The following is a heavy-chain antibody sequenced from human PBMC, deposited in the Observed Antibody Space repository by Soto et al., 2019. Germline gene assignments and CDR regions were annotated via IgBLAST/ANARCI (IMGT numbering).Heavy chain of an antibody. CDR1: GFTFSSYG. J-gene: IGHJ6*02. D-gene: IGHD2-15*01. CDR2: IWYDGSNK. CDR3: ARDSRHVVVVAANGMDV. V-gene: IGHV3-33*01. Sequence: PGGSLRLSCAASGFTFSSYGMHWVRQAPGKGLEWVAVIWYDGSNKYYADSVKGRFTISRDNSKNTLYLQMNSLRAEDTAVYYCARDSRHVVVVAANGMDVWGQGTTVTVSS.